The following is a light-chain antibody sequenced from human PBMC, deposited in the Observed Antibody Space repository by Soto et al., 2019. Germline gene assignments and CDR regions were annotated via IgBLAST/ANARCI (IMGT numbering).Light chain of an antibody. V-gene: IGKV3-11*01. CDR3: QQRSDWPPGFT. CDR2: DSS. Sequence: VLTQSPATLSLSPGERATLSCRASQTVSSFLAWYQQKPGQAPRLLIHDSSNRATGIPARFSGSGSGTDFTLTISSLEPEDFAVYYCQQRSDWPPGFTFGPGTKVDIK. CDR1: QTVSSF. J-gene: IGKJ3*01.